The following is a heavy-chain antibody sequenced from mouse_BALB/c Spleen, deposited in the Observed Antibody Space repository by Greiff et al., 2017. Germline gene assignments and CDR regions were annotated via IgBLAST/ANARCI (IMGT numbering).Heavy chain of an antibody. D-gene: IGHD2-10*01. CDR2: ISYSGST. V-gene: IGHV3-2*02. J-gene: IGHJ4*01. Sequence: VQLKESGPGLVKPSQSLSLTCTVTGYSITSDYAWNWIRQFPGNKLEWMGYISYSGSTSYNPSLKSRISITRDTSKNQFFLQLNSVTTEDTATYYCARSYYGNYEDYAMDDWGQGTSVTVSS. CDR1: GYSITSDYA. CDR3: ARSYYGNYEDYAMDD.